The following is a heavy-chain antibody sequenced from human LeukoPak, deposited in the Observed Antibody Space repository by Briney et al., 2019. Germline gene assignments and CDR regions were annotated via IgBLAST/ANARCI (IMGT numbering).Heavy chain of an antibody. D-gene: IGHD3-16*01. J-gene: IGHJ4*02. Sequence: PSETLSLTCTVSGGSISSYYWSWIRQPLGKGLEWIGYIYYSGSTNYNPSLKSRVTISVDTSKNQFSLKLSPVTAADTAVYYCARLGRGGAASFDYWGQGTLVTVSS. CDR2: IYYSGST. CDR3: ARLGRGGAASFDY. CDR1: GGSISSYY. V-gene: IGHV4-59*08.